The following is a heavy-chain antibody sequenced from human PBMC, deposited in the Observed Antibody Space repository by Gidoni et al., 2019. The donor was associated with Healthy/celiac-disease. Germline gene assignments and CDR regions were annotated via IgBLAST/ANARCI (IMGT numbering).Heavy chain of an antibody. V-gene: IGHV3-15*01. J-gene: IGHJ4*02. Sequence: EVQLVESGGGLVKPGGSLRLSCAASGFPFSNAWMSWVRQAPGKGLEWVGRIKSKTDGGTTDYAAPVKGRFTISRDDSKNTLYLQMNSLKTEDTAVYYCTTETVGAHYFDYWGQGTLVTVSS. CDR3: TTETVGAHYFDY. CDR2: IKSKTDGGTT. D-gene: IGHD1-26*01. CDR1: GFPFSNAW.